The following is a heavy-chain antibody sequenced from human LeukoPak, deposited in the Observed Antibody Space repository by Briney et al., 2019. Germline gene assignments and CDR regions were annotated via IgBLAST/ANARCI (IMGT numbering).Heavy chain of an antibody. CDR3: ARGRPVGASTVEDY. CDR1: GFTVSNNY. CDR2: IYSGGST. J-gene: IGHJ4*02. Sequence: GGSLRLSCAATGFTVSNNYMSWVRQAPGRGLEWVSVIYSGGSTDYADSVKGRFTISRDNSKNTLYLQMNNLRAEDTAFYYCARGRPVGASTVEDYWGQGTLVTVSS. D-gene: IGHD1-26*01. V-gene: IGHV3-66*01.